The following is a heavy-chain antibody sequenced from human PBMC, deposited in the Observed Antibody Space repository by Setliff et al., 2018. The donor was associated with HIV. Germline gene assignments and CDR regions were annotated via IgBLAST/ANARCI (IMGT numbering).Heavy chain of an antibody. CDR3: ARDLAPPFYFDY. CDR1: GYTFTSYG. CDR2: IIPIFGTA. J-gene: IGHJ4*02. V-gene: IGHV1-69*05. Sequence: ASVKVSCKASGYTFTSYGISWVRQAPGQGLEWMGGIIPIFGTANYAQKFQGRVTITTDESTSTAYMELRSLTSDDTAVYYCARDLAPPFYFDYWGQGTLVTVSS.